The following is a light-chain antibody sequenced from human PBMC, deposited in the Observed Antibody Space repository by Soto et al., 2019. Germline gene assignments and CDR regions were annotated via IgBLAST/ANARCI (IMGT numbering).Light chain of an antibody. CDR2: DAS. V-gene: IGKV3-11*01. CDR3: QQRSNWPPT. Sequence: EIVLTQSPATLSLSPGERATLSCRASQSVSSYLAWYQQKPGQAPRLLIYDASNRATGIPARFSGSGSGTXFTLTISSLEPEDFAVYYCQQRSNWPPTFGQGTKVEIK. J-gene: IGKJ1*01. CDR1: QSVSSY.